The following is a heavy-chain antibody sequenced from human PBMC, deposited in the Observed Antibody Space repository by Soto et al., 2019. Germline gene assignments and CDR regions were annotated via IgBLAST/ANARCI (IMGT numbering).Heavy chain of an antibody. V-gene: IGHV1-46*02. CDR1: GYNFNQYY. J-gene: IGHJ4*02. Sequence: QVQLVQSGPEVRKPGASVRLSCATSGYNFNQYYIHWVRQAPGQGLEWMGIINLRGGTTEYAHKFRGRVTVTGETATKTAFMELSSLRSEDKAVYFLARGPCDSDVPRWDHWGQGTPNTVSS. CDR3: ARGPCDSDVPRWDH. D-gene: IGHD1-26*01. CDR2: INLRGGTT.